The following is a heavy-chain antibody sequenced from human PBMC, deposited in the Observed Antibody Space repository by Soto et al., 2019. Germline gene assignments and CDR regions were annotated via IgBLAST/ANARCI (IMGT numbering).Heavy chain of an antibody. Sequence: SETLSLTCTVSTVAISNYKWSWIRQTPGKGLEWIGYIENSGGTSYNPSHRSRDTMSVDRSPKQFSLKLSSVTAADTAVYYCARVPDYWGQGTLVTVSS. CDR1: TVAISNYK. CDR3: ARVPDY. CDR2: IENSGGT. J-gene: IGHJ4*02. V-gene: IGHV4-59*12.